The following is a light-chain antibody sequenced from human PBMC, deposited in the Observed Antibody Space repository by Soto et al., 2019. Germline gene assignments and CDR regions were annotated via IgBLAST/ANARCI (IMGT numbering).Light chain of an antibody. CDR1: LSVSRN. J-gene: IGKJ1*01. CDR3: QQRLNWPPG. CDR2: DAS. Sequence: EIVLTQSPATLSLSPGERATLSCRASLSVSRNLAWYQQKPGQAPRLLIYDASNRASGVPARFSGSGSGTDFTLTISDLEPADFGLYYCQQRLNWPPGFGQGTKVDIK. V-gene: IGKV3-11*01.